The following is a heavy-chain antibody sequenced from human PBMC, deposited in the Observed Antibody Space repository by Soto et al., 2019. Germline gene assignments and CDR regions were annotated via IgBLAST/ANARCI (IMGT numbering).Heavy chain of an antibody. J-gene: IGHJ6*02. Sequence: EVQLVESRGGLVQPGGSLRLSCAASGFTFSSYSMNWVRQAPGKVLEWVSYISSSSSTIYYADSVKGRFTISRDNAKNSLYLQMSSLRAEDTAVYYCASADSGYAHGYYYYGMDVWGRGTTVTVSS. CDR2: ISSSSSTI. D-gene: IGHD5-12*01. V-gene: IGHV3-48*01. CDR1: GFTFSSYS. CDR3: ASADSGYAHGYYYYGMDV.